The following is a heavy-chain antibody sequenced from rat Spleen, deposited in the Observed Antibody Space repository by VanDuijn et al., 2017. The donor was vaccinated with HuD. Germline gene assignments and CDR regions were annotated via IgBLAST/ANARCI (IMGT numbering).Heavy chain of an antibody. CDR1: GFSLTTYN. V-gene: IGHV2-41*01. CDR3: ARDENGYLYLWFAY. CDR2: IWNIGGT. Sequence: QVQLKESGPGPVRPSQTLSLTCTVAGFSLTTYNVHWLRQPPGKGLEWMGVIWNIGGTRYNQTFKSRLSITKDTSKSQVFLEMNSLQTEDTATYYCARDENGYLYLWFAYWGQGTLVTVSS. D-gene: IGHD1-2*01. J-gene: IGHJ3*01.